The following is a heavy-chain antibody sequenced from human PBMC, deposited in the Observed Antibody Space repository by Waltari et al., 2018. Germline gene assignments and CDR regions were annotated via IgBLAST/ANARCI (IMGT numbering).Heavy chain of an antibody. CDR2: INPNSAGT. CDR1: GYTFTDYY. J-gene: IGHJ3*02. CDR3: ARVVGRDFWSGYYNAFDI. Sequence: QVQLVQSGAEVKKPGASVKVSCKASGYTFTDYYIHWVRQAPGQGLEWMGRINPNSAGTNYAQKFQDRVTMTRDTSISTAYMELSRLRSDDTAVYYCARVVGRDFWSGYYNAFDIWGQGTMVTVSS. V-gene: IGHV1-2*06. D-gene: IGHD3-3*01.